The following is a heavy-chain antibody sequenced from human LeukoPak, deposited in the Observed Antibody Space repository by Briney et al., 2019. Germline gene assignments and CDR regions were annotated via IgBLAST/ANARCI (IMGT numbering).Heavy chain of an antibody. CDR1: GFTFSDYY. D-gene: IGHD2-15*01. CDR3: PKVPYCSGGTCYVYFDY. V-gene: IGHV3-11*01. J-gene: IGHJ4*02. Sequence: PGGSLRLSCAASGFTFSDYYMSWIRQAPGKGLECVSYISSSGNTTYYSDSVRGRFTISRDNAKNSLHLQMNSLRAEDTALYYCPKVPYCSGGTCYVYFDYWGQGALVAVSS. CDR2: ISSSGNTT.